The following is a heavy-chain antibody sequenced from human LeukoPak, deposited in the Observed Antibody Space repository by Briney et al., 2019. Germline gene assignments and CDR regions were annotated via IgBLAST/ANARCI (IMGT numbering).Heavy chain of an antibody. D-gene: IGHD2-21*02. V-gene: IGHV3-53*04. J-gene: IGHJ5*02. CDR3: AKDRGDFP. Sequence: PGGSLRLSCAVSGFSVSDTPMTWVRQAPGKGLEWVSILYSGGNTYYGDSVKGRFTVSRRNSKNTLYLQMNTLKPEDTAVYYCAKDRGDFPWGQGTLVTVSS. CDR2: LYSGGNT. CDR1: GFSVSDTP.